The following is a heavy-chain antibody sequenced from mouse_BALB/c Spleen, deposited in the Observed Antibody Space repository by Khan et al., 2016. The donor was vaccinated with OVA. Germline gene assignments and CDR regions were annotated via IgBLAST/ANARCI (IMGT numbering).Heavy chain of an antibody. J-gene: IGHJ1*01. CDR2: ITPANGNT. CDR3: VRPSYDPRNFDV. Sequence: VRLQQSGAELVKPGASVKLSCTASGFNIKDTYIHWVKRRPEQGLEWIGRITPANGNTEYDPKFQGKATMSADTSSNTAYLQLSSLTSGDTAVYYCVRPSYDPRNFDVWGAGTTVTVSS. D-gene: IGHD2-3*01. CDR1: GFNIKDTY. V-gene: IGHV14-3*02.